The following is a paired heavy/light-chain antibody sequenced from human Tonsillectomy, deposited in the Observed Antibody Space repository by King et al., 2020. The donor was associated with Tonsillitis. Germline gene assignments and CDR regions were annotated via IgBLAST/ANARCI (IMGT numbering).Light chain of an antibody. CDR1: KLGDKY. V-gene: IGLV3-1*01. CDR2: QNS. CDR3: QAWDSTTAL. Sequence: SYELTQPPSVSVSPGQTASVTCSGDKLGDKYASWYQQKPGQSPVLVIYQNSKRPSGIPERFSGSNSGNTATLTISGTQAMDEADYYCQAWDSTTALFGGGTKVTVL. J-gene: IGLJ3*02.
Heavy chain of an antibody. CDR1: GFIFSSYP. CDR2: ISYDGSNK. D-gene: IGHD6-19*01. V-gene: IGHV3-30*04. Sequence: QVQLVESGGGVVQPGWSPRLSCAASGFIFSSYPMHWVRQAPGKGLEWVAVISYDGSNKYYADSVKGRFTISRDNSKNTLYLHMNSLRPEDTAMYYCARPTQIRKSVAGDGFAIWGQGTMVTVSS. J-gene: IGHJ3*02. CDR3: ARPTQIRKSVAGDGFAI.